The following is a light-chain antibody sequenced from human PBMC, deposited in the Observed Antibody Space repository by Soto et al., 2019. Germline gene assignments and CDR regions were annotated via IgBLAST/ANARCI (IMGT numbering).Light chain of an antibody. V-gene: IGKV1-27*01. J-gene: IGKJ1*01. CDR2: AAS. Sequence: DIPMTQSPSSLSASVRDRVTITCRASQGISNYLAWYQQKPGKVPKLLIYAASTLHSGVPSRFSGSGSGTDFTLTISSLHPEDVATYYCQKYDSAPWTFGQGTKVEIK. CDR3: QKYDSAPWT. CDR1: QGISNY.